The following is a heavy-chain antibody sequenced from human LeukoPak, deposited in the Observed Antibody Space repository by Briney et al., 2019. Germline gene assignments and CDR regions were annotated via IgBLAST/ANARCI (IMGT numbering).Heavy chain of an antibody. CDR2: ISAYNGNT. CDR3: ARDRYTYGQNYFDY. Sequence: GASVKVSCKDSGYTFTSYGISWVRQAPGQGLEWMGWISAYNGNTNYAQKLQGRVTMTTDTSTTTAYMELRSLRSDDTAVFYCARDRYTYGQNYFDYWGQGSLVTVSS. D-gene: IGHD5-18*01. J-gene: IGHJ4*02. V-gene: IGHV1-18*01. CDR1: GYTFTSYG.